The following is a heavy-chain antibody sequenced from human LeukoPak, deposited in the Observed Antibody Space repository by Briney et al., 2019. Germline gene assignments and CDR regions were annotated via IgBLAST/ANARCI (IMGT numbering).Heavy chain of an antibody. D-gene: IGHD3-16*01. J-gene: IGHJ4*02. V-gene: IGHV3-43*01. Sequence: GGSLRLSCAASGFSFNDYTLHWVRQAPGKGLELVSLITRDGGHTYYADSVKGRFTISRDISKKSFYPQMNSLSTDDTALYYCATERSRYFDHWGQGTLVTVSS. CDR3: ATERSRYFDH. CDR1: GFSFNDYT. CDR2: ITRDGGHT.